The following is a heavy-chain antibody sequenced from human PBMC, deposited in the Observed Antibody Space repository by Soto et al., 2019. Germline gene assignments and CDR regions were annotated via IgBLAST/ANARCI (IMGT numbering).Heavy chain of an antibody. D-gene: IGHD3-3*01. CDR3: TRGHFWSGYWVHDY. J-gene: IGHJ4*02. CDR2: IRNRAYGGTP. V-gene: IGHV3-49*04. CDR1: GFIFGDYA. Sequence: SLRLSCTASGFIFGDYAMSWVRQAPGKGLEWVTFIRNRAYGGTPEHAASVKGRFTISRDDSKSIAYLQMDSLKTEDTAVYYCTRGHFWSGYWVHDYWRQGTLVTVSS.